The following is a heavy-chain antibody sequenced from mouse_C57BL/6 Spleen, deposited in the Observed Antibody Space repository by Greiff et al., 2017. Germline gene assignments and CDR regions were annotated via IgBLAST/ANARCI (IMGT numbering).Heavy chain of an antibody. CDR3: ARSLLYYSGSSHWYFDV. Sequence: DVQLQESGPELVKPGASVKISCKASGYSFTGYYMNWVKQSPEKSLEWIGEINPSTGGTTYNQKFKAKATLTVDKSSSTAYMQLKSLTSEDSAVYYCARSLLYYSGSSHWYFDVWGTGTTVTVSS. CDR1: GYSFTGYY. CDR2: INPSTGGT. V-gene: IGHV1-42*01. J-gene: IGHJ1*03. D-gene: IGHD1-1*01.